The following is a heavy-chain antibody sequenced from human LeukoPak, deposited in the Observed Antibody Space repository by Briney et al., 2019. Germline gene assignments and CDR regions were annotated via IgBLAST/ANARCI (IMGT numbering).Heavy chain of an antibody. CDR3: AREKGYCSGANCYGGTFEY. D-gene: IGHD2-15*01. Sequence: SETLSLTRAVYGGSFSGYYWSWIRQPPGKGLEWIGEIHHSGSTNYNPSLKSRGTISGDTSKNQFSLKLSSVSAADTAVYYCAREKGYCSGANCYGGTFEYWGQGTLVTVSS. CDR2: IHHSGST. CDR1: GGSFSGYY. J-gene: IGHJ4*02. V-gene: IGHV4-34*01.